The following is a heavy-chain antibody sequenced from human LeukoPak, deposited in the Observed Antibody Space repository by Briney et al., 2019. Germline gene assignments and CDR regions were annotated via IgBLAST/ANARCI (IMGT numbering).Heavy chain of an antibody. V-gene: IGHV1-2*02. D-gene: IGHD3-16*01. Sequence: ASVKVSCTASGYTFTGYYIHWMRQAPGQGHEWMGWINPNSGGTNSAEKFQGRVTLTRDTSIITAYMELSRLRYDDTAVYYCAREGREFGPHKLAGFDYWGQGTLVTVSS. J-gene: IGHJ4*02. CDR1: GYTFTGYY. CDR3: AREGREFGPHKLAGFDY. CDR2: INPNSGGT.